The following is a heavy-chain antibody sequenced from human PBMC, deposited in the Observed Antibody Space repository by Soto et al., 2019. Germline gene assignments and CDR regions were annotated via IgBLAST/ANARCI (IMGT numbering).Heavy chain of an antibody. CDR1: GGSISSSSYY. D-gene: IGHD3-10*01. CDR3: ARPEIDYYGSGSYYKV. J-gene: IGHJ4*02. Sequence: QLQLQESGPGLVKPSETLSLTCTVSGGSISSSSYYWGWIRQPPGKGLEWIGSIYYSGSTYYNPSLKSRVTISVDTSKNQFSLKLSSVTAADTAVHYCARPEIDYYGSGSYYKVWGQGTLVTVSS. V-gene: IGHV4-39*01. CDR2: IYYSGST.